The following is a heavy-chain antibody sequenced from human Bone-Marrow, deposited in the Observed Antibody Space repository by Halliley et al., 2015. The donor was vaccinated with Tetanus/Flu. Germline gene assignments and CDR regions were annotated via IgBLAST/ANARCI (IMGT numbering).Heavy chain of an antibody. D-gene: IGHD4-4*01. CDR1: DGSISSYS. J-gene: IGHJ5*02. Sequence: TLSLTCTVSDGSISSYSWSWIRQPPGKGLEWIGYISDSGSTDYNPSLKSRVTLSVDTSKNQFSLKLSSVTAADTAVYYCASERGNDDYSIWFDPWGQGCLVTVSS. CDR3: ASERGNDDYSIWFDP. V-gene: IGHV4-59*01. CDR2: ISDSGST.